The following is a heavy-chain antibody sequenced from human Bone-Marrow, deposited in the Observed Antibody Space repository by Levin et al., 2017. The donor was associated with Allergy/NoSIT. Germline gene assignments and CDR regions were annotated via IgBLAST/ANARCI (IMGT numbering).Heavy chain of an antibody. CDR1: GFTVSNNY. J-gene: IGHJ4*02. Sequence: PGGSLRLSCAVSGFTVSNNYMSWVRPAPGKGLEWVSVIYSAGSTYYADSVRGRFTISRDNSKNTLFLQMNSLRADDTAVYYCARGGPYGYWGQGTLVTVSS. CDR3: ARGGPYGY. V-gene: IGHV3-53*01. CDR2: IYSAGST. D-gene: IGHD3-16*01.